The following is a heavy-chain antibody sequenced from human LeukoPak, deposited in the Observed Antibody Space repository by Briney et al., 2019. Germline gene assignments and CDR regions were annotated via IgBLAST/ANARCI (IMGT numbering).Heavy chain of an antibody. Sequence: PGGSLRLSCAASGFTFSSYEMNWVRQAPGKGLEWVSYISSSGSTIYYADSVKGRFTISRDNAKNSLYLQMNSLRAEDTAVYYCARDARGSPAPYYFDYWGQGTLVTVSS. J-gene: IGHJ4*02. CDR3: ARDARGSPAPYYFDY. CDR1: GFTFSSYE. CDR2: ISSSGSTI. D-gene: IGHD1-26*01. V-gene: IGHV3-48*03.